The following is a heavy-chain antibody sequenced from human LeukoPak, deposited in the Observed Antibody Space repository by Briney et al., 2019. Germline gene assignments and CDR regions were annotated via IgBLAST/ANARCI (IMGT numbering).Heavy chain of an antibody. J-gene: IGHJ4*02. CDR3: AQKYSSGWYDQGFDY. CDR2: IRYDGSKK. CDR1: GVIFSSYG. Sequence: GGSLRLSCAVSGVIFSSYGMHWVRQAPGKGLEWVAFIRYDGSKKYYADSVKGRFTVSRDNSKNILYLQMNSLRPEDTAVYYCAQKYSSGWYDQGFDYWGQGALVTVSS. D-gene: IGHD6-19*01. V-gene: IGHV3-30*02.